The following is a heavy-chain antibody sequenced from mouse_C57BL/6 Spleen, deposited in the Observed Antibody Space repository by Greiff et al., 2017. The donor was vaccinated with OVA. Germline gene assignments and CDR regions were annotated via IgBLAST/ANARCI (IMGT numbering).Heavy chain of an antibody. Sequence: QVQLQQSGAELVKPGASVKMSCKASGYTFTSYWITWVKQRPGQGLEWIGDIYPGSGSTNYNEKFKSKATLSVDTSSSTAYMQLSSLTSEDSAVYYCAREGSYDGYYEFAYWGQGTLVTVSA. J-gene: IGHJ3*01. CDR3: AREGSYDGYYEFAY. D-gene: IGHD2-3*01. V-gene: IGHV1-55*01. CDR2: IYPGSGST. CDR1: GYTFTSYW.